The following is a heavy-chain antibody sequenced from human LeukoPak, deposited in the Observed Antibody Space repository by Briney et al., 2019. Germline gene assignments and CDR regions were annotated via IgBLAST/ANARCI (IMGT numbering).Heavy chain of an antibody. V-gene: IGHV1-8*01. J-gene: IGHJ4*02. CDR3: ARVYHYYGSGSYYAY. D-gene: IGHD3-10*01. Sequence: GASVKVSCKASGYTFTSYDINWVRQAPGQGLEWMGWMNPNSGNTGYAQKFQGRVTMTRNTSISTAYMELSSLRAEDTAVYYCARVYHYYGSGSYYAYWGQVALVTAAS. CDR1: GYTFTSYD. CDR2: MNPNSGNT.